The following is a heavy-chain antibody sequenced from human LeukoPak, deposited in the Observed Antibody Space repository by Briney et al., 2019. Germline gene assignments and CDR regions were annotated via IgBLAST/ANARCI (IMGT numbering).Heavy chain of an antibody. CDR3: ARGGDGYNTIGY. Sequence: ASVKVSCKASGYTFTTYYIHWVRRAPGQGLEWMGIINPSGGSTSYAQKFQGRVTMTRDTSTSTAYMELSSLRSEDTAVYYCARGGDGYNTIGYWGQGTLVTVSS. CDR1: GYTFTTYY. D-gene: IGHD5-24*01. CDR2: INPSGGST. J-gene: IGHJ4*02. V-gene: IGHV1-46*01.